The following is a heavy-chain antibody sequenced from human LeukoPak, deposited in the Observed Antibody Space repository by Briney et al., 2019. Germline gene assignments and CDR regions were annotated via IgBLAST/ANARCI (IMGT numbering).Heavy chain of an antibody. D-gene: IGHD6-19*01. J-gene: IGHJ5*02. CDR2: IIPILGIA. Sequence: SVKVSCKASGGTFSSYTISWVRQAPGQGLEWMGRIIPILGIANYAQKFQGRVTITADKSTSTAYMELSSLRSEGTAVYYCARDSSGWYGNWFDPWGQGTLVTVSS. CDR3: ARDSSGWYGNWFDP. CDR1: GGTFSSYT. V-gene: IGHV1-69*04.